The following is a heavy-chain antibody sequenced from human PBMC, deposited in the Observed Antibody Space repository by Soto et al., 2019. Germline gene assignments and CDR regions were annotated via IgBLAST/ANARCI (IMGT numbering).Heavy chain of an antibody. CDR2: IYYSGST. CDR1: GGSISSSSYY. CDR3: ARVSRLAAAGMTYYYYGMDV. Sequence: SETLSLTCTVSGGSISSSSYYWGWIRQPPGKGLEWIGSIYYSGSTYYNPSLKSRVTISVDTSKNQFSLKLSSVTAADTAVYYCARVSRLAAAGMTYYYYGMDVWGQGTTVTVSS. D-gene: IGHD6-13*01. J-gene: IGHJ6*02. V-gene: IGHV4-39*07.